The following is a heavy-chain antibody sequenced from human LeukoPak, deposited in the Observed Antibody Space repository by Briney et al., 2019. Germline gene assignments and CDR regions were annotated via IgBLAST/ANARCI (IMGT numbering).Heavy chain of an antibody. V-gene: IGHV4-59*01. CDR3: ARHYGSGSYYRKGTVLFDY. D-gene: IGHD3-10*01. J-gene: IGHJ4*02. CDR2: IYYSGST. CDR1: GGSISSYY. Sequence: SETLSLTCTVSGGSISSYYWSWIRQPPGKGLEWIGYIYYSGSTNYNPSLKSRVTISVDTSKNQFSLKPSSVTAADTAVYYCARHYGSGSYYRKGTVLFDYWGQGTLVTVSS.